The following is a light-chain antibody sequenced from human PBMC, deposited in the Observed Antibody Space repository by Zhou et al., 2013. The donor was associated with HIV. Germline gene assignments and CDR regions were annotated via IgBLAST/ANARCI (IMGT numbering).Light chain of an antibody. V-gene: IGKV3-15*01. CDR3: QQRSNWPPTIT. CDR2: GAS. CDR1: QNVNIN. J-gene: IGKJ5*01. Sequence: EIVMTQSPATLSLSPGETATLSCGTSQNVNINLAWYQHKPGQAPRLLLYGASIRATDIPARFSGRGSGTEFTLTISSLQSEDFAVYYCQQRSNWPPTITFGQGTRLEIK.